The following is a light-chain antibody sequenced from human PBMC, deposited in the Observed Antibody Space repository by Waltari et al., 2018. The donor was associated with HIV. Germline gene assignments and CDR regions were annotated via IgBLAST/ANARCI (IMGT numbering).Light chain of an antibody. Sequence: DIQMTQSPSSLSASVGDRVTITCRASHSITKYLNWYQPKPVTASNVLIYATSSLQSGVPSRFSGRGSGTVFTLTIDSLQPEDFATYYCQQSYNNPWTFGQGTKVEMK. CDR1: HSITKY. J-gene: IGKJ1*01. CDR3: QQSYNNPWT. V-gene: IGKV1-39*01. CDR2: ATS.